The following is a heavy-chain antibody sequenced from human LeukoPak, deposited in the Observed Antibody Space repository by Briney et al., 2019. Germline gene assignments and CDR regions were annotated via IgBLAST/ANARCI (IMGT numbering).Heavy chain of an antibody. J-gene: IGHJ4*02. CDR3: ARESGYDFWSGYASFDY. Sequence: PSETLSLTCAVYGGSFSGYYWRWIRQPPRKRLEWIGEINHSVSTNYNSCLKSRVTISVDTSKNQFSLKLSSVSPAHTGLCYCARESGYDFWSGYASFDYWGQGTLVTVSS. CDR1: GGSFSGYY. V-gene: IGHV4-34*01. D-gene: IGHD3-3*01. CDR2: INHSVST.